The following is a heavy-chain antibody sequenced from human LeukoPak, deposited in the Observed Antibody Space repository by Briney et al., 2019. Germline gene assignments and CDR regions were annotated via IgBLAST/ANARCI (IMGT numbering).Heavy chain of an antibody. J-gene: IGHJ6*02. CDR2: INSDGSSR. CDR1: GFTFNNYW. CDR3: TRGSSGFSYYSAMDV. Sequence: PGGSLRLSCAASGFTFNNYWMHWVRLVPGKGLVWVSRINSDGSSRHFADSVKGRFTISRENAKNTVYLQMNSLRGDDTAVYYCTRGSSGFSYYSAMDVWGQGTTVTVSS. D-gene: IGHD3-10*01. V-gene: IGHV3-74*01.